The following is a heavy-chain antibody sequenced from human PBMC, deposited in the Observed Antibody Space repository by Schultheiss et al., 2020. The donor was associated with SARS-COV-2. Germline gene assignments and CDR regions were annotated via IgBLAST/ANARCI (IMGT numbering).Heavy chain of an antibody. CDR2: IWYDGSNK. V-gene: IGHV3-33*08. Sequence: GGSLRLSCAASGFTFSSYEMNWVRQAPGKGLEWVAVIWYDGSNKYYADSVKGRFTISRDNAKNTLYLQMNSLRAEDTAVYYCASLTGYYGYYYGMDVWGQGTTVTVSS. CDR3: ASLTGYYGYYYGMDV. CDR1: GFTFSSYE. D-gene: IGHD3-9*01. J-gene: IGHJ6*02.